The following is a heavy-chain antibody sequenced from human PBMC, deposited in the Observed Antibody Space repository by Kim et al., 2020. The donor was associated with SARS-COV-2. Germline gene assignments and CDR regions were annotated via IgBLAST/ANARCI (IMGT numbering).Heavy chain of an antibody. CDR2: ISSSGGSL. CDR1: GFTFSSYS. J-gene: IGHJ4*01. D-gene: IGHD3-10*01. Sequence: GGSLRLSCAASGFTFSSYSMSWVRQAPGKGLEWISAISSSGGSLYYADSVKGRFTISRDNSKNTLYLQMNSLRAEDTAVYYCARDSIQGPLTMVLAYFD. V-gene: IGHV3-23*01. CDR3: ARDSIQGPLTMVLAYFD.